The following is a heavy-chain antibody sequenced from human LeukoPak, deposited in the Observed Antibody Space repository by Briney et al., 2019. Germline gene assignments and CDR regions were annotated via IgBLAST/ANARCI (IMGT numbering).Heavy chain of an antibody. Sequence: ASVKVSCKASGYTFTGYYMHWVRQAPGQGLEWMGWINPNSGGTNYAQKFQGRVTMTRDTSISTAYMKLSRLRSDDTAVYYCARAPNCSGGSCYTPYYYYYMDVWGKGTTVTVSS. CDR3: ARAPNCSGGSCYTPYYYYYMDV. V-gene: IGHV1-2*02. CDR2: INPNSGGT. D-gene: IGHD2-15*01. CDR1: GYTFTGYY. J-gene: IGHJ6*03.